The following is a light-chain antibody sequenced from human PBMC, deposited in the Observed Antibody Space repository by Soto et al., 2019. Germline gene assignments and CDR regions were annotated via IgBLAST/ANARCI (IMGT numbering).Light chain of an antibody. CDR3: QLDNSFPT. CDR1: QPVSSW. CDR2: AAS. Sequence: DIQMTQSPSSLSASVGDRVTITCRASQPVSSWLAWYQQKPGEAPKLLIFAASTLDSGIPSRFSGRGAGTHFTLTISSLQPEDSAIYYCQLDNSFPTFGRGTKVDIK. V-gene: IGKV1-12*01. J-gene: IGKJ1*01.